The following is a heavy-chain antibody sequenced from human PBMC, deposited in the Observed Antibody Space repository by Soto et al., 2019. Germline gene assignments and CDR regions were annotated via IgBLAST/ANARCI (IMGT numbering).Heavy chain of an antibody. CDR3: AWSCCSYDFDWFDP. CDR2: IYYSGST. V-gene: IGHV4-59*01. J-gene: IGHJ5*02. CDR1: AGSISRYA. Sequence: SETLSLTCTVSAGSISRYAWRWIRQPPGKGLEWIGYIYYSGSTNYNPSLKSRVTISVDTSKNQFSLKLSSVTAADTAVYYCAWSCCSYDFDWFDPWGQGSLVTVSS. D-gene: IGHD5-12*01.